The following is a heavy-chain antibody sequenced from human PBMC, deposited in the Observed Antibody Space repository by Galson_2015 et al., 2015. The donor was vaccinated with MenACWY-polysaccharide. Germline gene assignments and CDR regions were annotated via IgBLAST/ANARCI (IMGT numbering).Heavy chain of an antibody. CDR1: GFTFCNAW. D-gene: IGHD3-22*01. J-gene: IGHJ4*02. CDR3: TTWLITMVVGSWTYFDY. Sequence: SLRLSCAASGFTFCNAWMSWVRQAPGKGLEWVGRIKSKTDGGTTDYAAPVKGRFTISRDDSKNTLYLQMNSLKTEDTAVYYCTTWLITMVVGSWTYFDYWGQGTLVTVSS. CDR2: IKSKTDGGTT. V-gene: IGHV3-15*01.